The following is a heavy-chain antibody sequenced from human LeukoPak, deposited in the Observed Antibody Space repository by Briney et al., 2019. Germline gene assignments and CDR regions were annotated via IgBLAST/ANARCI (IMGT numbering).Heavy chain of an antibody. V-gene: IGHV3-74*03. CDR2: ITSDGSST. D-gene: IGHD1-26*01. J-gene: IGHJ6*03. Sequence: GSLRLSCAASGFTFDITWLHWVRQPPGKGLVWVARITSDGSSTTYAESVKGRFTISRDNAKNTLYLQMNSLRAEDTAVYYCAKDREPSSYYYYMDVWGKGTTVTISS. CDR3: AKDREPSSYYYYMDV. CDR1: GFTFDITW.